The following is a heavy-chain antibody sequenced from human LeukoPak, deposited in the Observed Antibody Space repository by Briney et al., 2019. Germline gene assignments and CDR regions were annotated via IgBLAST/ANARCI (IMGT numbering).Heavy chain of an antibody. CDR3: ASESSTTVVTPRFDY. Sequence: PGGSLRLSCAASGLTFSSHWMHWVRQAPGKGLVWVSRITNDGSSTTYADSVKGRFTISRDNARNMLYLQVNSLRAEDTAVYYCASESSTTVVTPRFDYWGQGTLVTVSS. D-gene: IGHD4-23*01. J-gene: IGHJ4*02. CDR1: GLTFSSHW. V-gene: IGHV3-74*01. CDR2: ITNDGSST.